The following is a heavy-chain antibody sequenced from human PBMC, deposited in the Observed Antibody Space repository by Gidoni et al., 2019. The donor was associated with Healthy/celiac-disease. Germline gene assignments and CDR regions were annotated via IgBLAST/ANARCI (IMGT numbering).Heavy chain of an antibody. J-gene: IGHJ2*01. CDR3: AVGAIVVVPAAPPTPWYFDL. D-gene: IGHD2-2*01. V-gene: IGHV3-21*01. Sequence: EVQLVESGGGLVKPGGSLRLSCAASGFTFSSSSMTWVRQAPGKGLEWVSSISRSSSYIYYADSVKGRFTISRDNAKNSLYLQMNSLRAEDTAVYYCAVGAIVVVPAAPPTPWYFDLWGRGTLVTVSS. CDR2: ISRSSSYI. CDR1: GFTFSSSS.